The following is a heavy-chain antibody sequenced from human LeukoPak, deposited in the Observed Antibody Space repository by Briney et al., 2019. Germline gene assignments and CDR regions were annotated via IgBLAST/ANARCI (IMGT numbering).Heavy chain of an antibody. CDR1: GFTFSGSA. V-gene: IGHV4-34*01. CDR2: INHSGST. J-gene: IGHJ4*02. CDR3: ARGTYCGGDCYYLLDY. Sequence: GSLKLSCAASGFTFSGSAMHWVRQPPGKGLEWIGEINHSGSTNYNPSLKSRVTISVDTSKNQFSLKLSSVTAADTAVYYCARGTYCGGDCYYLLDYWGQGTLVTVSS. D-gene: IGHD2-21*02.